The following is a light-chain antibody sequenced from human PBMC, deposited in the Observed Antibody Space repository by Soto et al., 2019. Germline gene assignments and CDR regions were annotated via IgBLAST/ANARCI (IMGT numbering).Light chain of an antibody. V-gene: IGKV1-6*02. CDR3: LPGAASRMP. CDR1: QDIRND. J-gene: IGKJ5*01. CDR2: AAS. Sequence: IQVKKSEDSLAAKDGSSGWMTYRASQDIRNDLGWYQQKPGKAPKLLIYAASTLHSGVPSRFSGSVSGTDCTLTFSCVHPEDFAPYYCLPGAASRMPFGDGTRLEI.